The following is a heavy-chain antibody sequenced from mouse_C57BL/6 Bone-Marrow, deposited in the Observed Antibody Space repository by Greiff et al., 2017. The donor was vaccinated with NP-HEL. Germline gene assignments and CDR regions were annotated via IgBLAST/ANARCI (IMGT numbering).Heavy chain of an antibody. J-gene: IGHJ3*01. CDR1: GYTFTTYW. CDR2: IDPSDSYT. CDR3: ARKAYYGRSYEFAY. Sequence: QVHVKQPGAELMKPGASVKLSCKASGYTFTTYWMQWVKQRPGQGLEWIGEIDPSDSYTNYIQKFKGKATLTVDTSSSTAYMQLSSLTSEDSAVYYCARKAYYGRSYEFAYWGQGTLVTVSA. D-gene: IGHD1-1*01. V-gene: IGHV1-50*01.